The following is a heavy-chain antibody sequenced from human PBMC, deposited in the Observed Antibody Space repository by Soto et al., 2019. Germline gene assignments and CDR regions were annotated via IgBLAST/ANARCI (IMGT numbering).Heavy chain of an antibody. J-gene: IGHJ6*02. CDR3: ARGKQYQLPYYYYGMDV. CDR1: GGSISSYY. V-gene: IGHV4-4*07. Sequence: LSLTCTVSGGSISSYYWSWIRQPAGKGLEWIGRIYTSGSTNYNPSLKSRVTMSVDTSKNQFSLKLSSVTAAGTAVYYCARGKQYQLPYYYYGMDVWGQGTTVTVS. CDR2: IYTSGST. D-gene: IGHD2-2*01.